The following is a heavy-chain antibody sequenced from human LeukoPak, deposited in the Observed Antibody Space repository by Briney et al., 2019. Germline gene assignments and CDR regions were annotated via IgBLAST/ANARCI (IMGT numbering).Heavy chain of an antibody. J-gene: IGHJ4*02. CDR2: IYYSGST. Sequence: SETLSLTCTVSGGSISSSSYYWGWIRQPPGKGLEWIGSIYYSGSTYYNPSLKSRVTISVDTSKNQFSLKLSSVTAADTAVFYCARPKGIAAAGTYFDYWGQGTLVTVSS. V-gene: IGHV4-39*01. CDR3: ARPKGIAAAGTYFDY. D-gene: IGHD6-13*01. CDR1: GGSISSSSYY.